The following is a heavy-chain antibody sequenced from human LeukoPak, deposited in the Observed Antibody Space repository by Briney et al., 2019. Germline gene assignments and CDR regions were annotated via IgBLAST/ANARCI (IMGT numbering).Heavy chain of an antibody. CDR1: GFTSSSYW. Sequence: GGSLRLSCAASGFTSSSYWMSWVRPAPGKGLEWVANIKQDGSEKYYVDSVKGRFTISRDKAKNSLYLQMNSLRAEDTAVYYCARSIVVVVAATRYFDYWGQGTLVTVSS. J-gene: IGHJ4*02. D-gene: IGHD2-15*01. CDR3: ARSIVVVVAATRYFDY. CDR2: IKQDGSEK. V-gene: IGHV3-7*01.